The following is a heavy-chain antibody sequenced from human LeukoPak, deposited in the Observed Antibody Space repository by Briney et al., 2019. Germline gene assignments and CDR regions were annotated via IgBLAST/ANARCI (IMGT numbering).Heavy chain of an antibody. V-gene: IGHV4-59*08. CDR3: ARHVNYGDYEGAVWFDP. CDR2: IYYSGST. CDR1: GGSISSYY. J-gene: IGHJ5*01. Sequence: PSETLSLTCTVSGGSISSYYWSWIRQPPGKGLEWIGYIYYSGSTNYNPSLKSRVTISVDTSKNQFSLKLSSVTAADTAVYYCARHVNYGDYEGAVWFDPWGQGTLVTVSS. D-gene: IGHD4-17*01.